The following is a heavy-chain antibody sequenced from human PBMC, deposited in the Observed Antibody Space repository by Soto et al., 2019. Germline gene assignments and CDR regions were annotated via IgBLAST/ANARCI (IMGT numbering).Heavy chain of an antibody. CDR3: AKDLYGDYPDYFGS. V-gene: IGHV3-23*01. J-gene: IGHJ4*02. CDR2: IRGSVGST. CDR1: EFTFSSSA. D-gene: IGHD4-17*01. Sequence: EVQLLESGGGLVQPGGSLRLSCAASEFTFSSSAMGWVRQAPGKGLEWVSGIRGSVGSTYYADSVEGRFTISRDNSKNTLYLQMNSLRAEDTAVYYCAKDLYGDYPDYFGSWGQGTRVTVSS.